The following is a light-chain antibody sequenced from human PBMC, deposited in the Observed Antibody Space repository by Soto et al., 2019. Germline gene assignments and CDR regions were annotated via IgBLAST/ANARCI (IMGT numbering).Light chain of an antibody. CDR1: QGISNY. V-gene: IGKV1-27*01. J-gene: IGKJ3*01. CDR2: AAS. Sequence: DIQMTQSPSSLSASVGDRVTITCRATQGISNYLAWYQQKPGKVPKLLIYAASTLQSGVPSRFSGSVSGTDFNLNISSLQPEDVATYYCQRYISAPFTFGPGTNVDIK. CDR3: QRYISAPFT.